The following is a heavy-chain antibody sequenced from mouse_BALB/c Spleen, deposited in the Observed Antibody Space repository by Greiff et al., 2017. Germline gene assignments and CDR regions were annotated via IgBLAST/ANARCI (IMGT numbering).Heavy chain of an antibody. CDR3: ARRGYDEGWYFDV. V-gene: IGHV1-85*01. CDR1: GYNFTSYD. Sequence: VQLQQSGAELVKPGASVKLSCKASGYNFTSYDINWVRQRPEQGLEWIGWIFPGDGSTKYNEKFKGKATLTTDKSSSTAYMQLSRLTSEDSAVYFCARRGYDEGWYFDVWGAGTTVTVSS. D-gene: IGHD2-2*01. CDR2: IFPGDGST. J-gene: IGHJ1*01.